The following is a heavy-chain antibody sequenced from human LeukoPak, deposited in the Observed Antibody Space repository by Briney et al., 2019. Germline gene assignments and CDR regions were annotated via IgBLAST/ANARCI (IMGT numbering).Heavy chain of an antibody. J-gene: IGHJ4*02. CDR2: IYWDDDK. Sequence: ESGPTLVKPTQTLTLTCTFSGFSLSTSGVGVGWIRQPPGKALEWLAVIYWDDDKRYSPSLKSRLTITKDTSKNQVVLTMTNMDPVDTATYYCAHGFNYYDSHPIVPFDYWGQGTLVTVSS. D-gene: IGHD3-22*01. CDR3: AHGFNYYDSHPIVPFDY. CDR1: GFSLSTSGVG. V-gene: IGHV2-5*02.